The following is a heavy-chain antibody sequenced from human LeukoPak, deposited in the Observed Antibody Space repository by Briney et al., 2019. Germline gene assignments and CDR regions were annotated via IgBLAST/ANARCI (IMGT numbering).Heavy chain of an antibody. D-gene: IGHD1-26*01. V-gene: IGHV4-59*01. Sequence: SETLSLTCTVSGGSISGYYWSWIRQPPGKGLEWIAYIYYSGNTNSNPSLKSRLTISVDTSKNQFSLKRSSVTAADTAVYYCARGGTYYDYWGQGTLVTVSS. CDR2: IYYSGNT. J-gene: IGHJ4*02. CDR1: GGSISGYY. CDR3: ARGGTYYDY.